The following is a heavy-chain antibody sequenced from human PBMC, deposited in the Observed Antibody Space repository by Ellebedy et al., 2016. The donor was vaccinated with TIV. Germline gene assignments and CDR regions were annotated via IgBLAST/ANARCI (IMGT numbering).Heavy chain of an antibody. V-gene: IGHV3-7*03. CDR3: ATDGSYGDHFSPIHAFVT. Sequence: GGSLRLSCAASRISFSSYWMTWVRQAPGKGLEWVANINRDGGETFYVDSVKGRFTISRDNARNSLYLQMNSLRAEDTAVYYCATDGSYGDHFSPIHAFVTWGQGTMVIVSS. D-gene: IGHD1-26*01. J-gene: IGHJ3*02. CDR1: RISFSSYW. CDR2: INRDGGET.